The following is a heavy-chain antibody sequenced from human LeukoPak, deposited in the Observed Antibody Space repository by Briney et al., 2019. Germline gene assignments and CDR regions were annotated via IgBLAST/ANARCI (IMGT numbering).Heavy chain of an antibody. CDR2: MSNTGRT. CDR1: GGSISSSSSYY. D-gene: IGHD6-13*01. J-gene: IGHJ4*02. V-gene: IGHV4-39*01. CDR3: ARRSQTTAGRGIDY. Sequence: SETLSLTCTVSGGSISSSSSYYWAWIRQPPGKGLEWIGTMSNTGRTYYNPSLKSRVTISGDTSKNQFSLKVISVTAPDTAVFYCARRSQTTAGRGIDYWGQGTLVTVSS.